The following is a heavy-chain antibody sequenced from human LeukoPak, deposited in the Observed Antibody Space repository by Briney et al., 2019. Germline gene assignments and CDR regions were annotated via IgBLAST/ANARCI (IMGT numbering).Heavy chain of an antibody. CDR1: GFSLSTTGMC. J-gene: IGHJ4*02. V-gene: IGHV2-70*11. CDR2: IDWDDDK. CDR3: ARIRSDYSETRGYNSAIDY. D-gene: IGHD6-25*01. Sequence: SGPALVKPTQTLTLTCTFSGFSLSTTGMCVTWIRQPPGKALEWLARIDWDDDKYYNTSLQTRLTISKDTSINQVVLTMTNMDPVDTATYYCARIRSDYSETRGYNSAIDYWGQGTLVTVSS.